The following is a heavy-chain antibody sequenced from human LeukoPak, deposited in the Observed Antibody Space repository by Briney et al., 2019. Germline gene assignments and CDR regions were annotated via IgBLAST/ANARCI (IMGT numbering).Heavy chain of an antibody. CDR3: ARGPSQQDFDH. CDR2: ISPSGGST. V-gene: IGHV1-46*01. D-gene: IGHD2-15*01. CDR1: GYTFTGHY. J-gene: IGHJ4*02. Sequence: ASVKVSCKASGYTFTGHYMHWVRQAPGQGLEWMGIISPSGGSTAYAQRFQGRVTVTRDTSTSTVYMELSSLRSEDTAVYYCARGPSQQDFDHWGQGTLVTVSS.